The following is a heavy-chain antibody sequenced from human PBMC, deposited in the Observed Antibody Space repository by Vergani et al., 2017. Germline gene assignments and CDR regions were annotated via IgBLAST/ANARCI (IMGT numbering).Heavy chain of an antibody. CDR2: IYYSGSN. CDR1: GGTISSYY. V-gene: IGHV4-59*01. D-gene: IGHD3-22*01. Sequence: QVQLQESGPGLVKPSETLSLTCTVSGGTISSYYWSWIRQPPGKGLECIGYIYYSGSNNYNPYLKSRVTISVDTSKNQFSLKLSSVTAADTAVYYCARVMSDSSGYPVFYFDYWGQGTLVTVSS. CDR3: ARVMSDSSGYPVFYFDY. J-gene: IGHJ4*02.